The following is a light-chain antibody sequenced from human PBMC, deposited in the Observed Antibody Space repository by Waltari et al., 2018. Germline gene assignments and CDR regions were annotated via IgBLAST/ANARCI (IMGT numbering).Light chain of an antibody. CDR3: ASWDDRLGGVL. V-gene: IGLV1-47*01. J-gene: IGLJ2*01. Sequence: QSVLTQPPSASGTPGQKVTMSCSGGRSDIGNNYVYWYQQLPGTTPKLLIYRNTRRPSGGPDRISASKSGTSASLAISGLRSEDEAIYYCASWDDRLGGVLFGGGTKLTVL. CDR2: RNT. CDR1: RSDIGNNY.